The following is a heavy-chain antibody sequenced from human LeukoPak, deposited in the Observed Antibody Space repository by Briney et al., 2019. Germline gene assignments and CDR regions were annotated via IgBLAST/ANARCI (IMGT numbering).Heavy chain of an antibody. CDR3: AKEDIVSTMGNFDY. Sequence: GGSLRLSCAASGFTFSSYAMSWVRQAPGKGLEWVSALTGSGATTNYADSVKGRFTISRDNSKNTLFLQMNSLRAENTAVYYCAKEDIVSTMGNFDYWGQGTLVTVSS. V-gene: IGHV3-23*01. J-gene: IGHJ4*02. CDR2: LTGSGATT. D-gene: IGHD5/OR15-5a*01. CDR1: GFTFSSYA.